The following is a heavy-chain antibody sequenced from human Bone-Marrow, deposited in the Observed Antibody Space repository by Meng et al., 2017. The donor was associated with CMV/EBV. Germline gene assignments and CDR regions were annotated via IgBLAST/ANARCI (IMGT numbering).Heavy chain of an antibody. Sequence: ASVKVSCKASGYTFNTHSINWVRQAPGQGLEWMGWINTYNGNTKFAQKFQGRVTLTTDSSTTTAFMELRSLRSDDTAVYYCARDEANWGFCDLWGRGTLV. CDR2: INTYNGNT. CDR1: GYTFNTHS. CDR3: ARDEANWGFCDL. J-gene: IGHJ2*01. D-gene: IGHD7-27*01. V-gene: IGHV1-18*01.